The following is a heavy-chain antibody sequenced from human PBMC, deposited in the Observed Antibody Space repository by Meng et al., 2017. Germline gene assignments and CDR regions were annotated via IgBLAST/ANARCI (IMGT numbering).Heavy chain of an antibody. V-gene: IGHV5-51*01. CDR3: ASVGATTVYYFDY. CDR1: GYSFTSYW. CDR2: IYPGDSDT. Sequence: KVSCKGSGYSFTSYWISWVRQMPGKGLEWMGIIYPGDSDTRYSPSFQGQVTISADKSISTAYLQWSSLKASDTAMYYCASVGATTVYYFDYWGQGTLVTVSS. D-gene: IGHD1-26*01. J-gene: IGHJ4*02.